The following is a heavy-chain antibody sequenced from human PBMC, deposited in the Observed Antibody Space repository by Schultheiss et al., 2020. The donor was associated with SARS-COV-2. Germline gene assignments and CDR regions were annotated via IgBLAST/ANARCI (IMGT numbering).Heavy chain of an antibody. CDR2: IIPIFGTA. CDR3: ARSAGAGYYYYYYYGMDV. V-gene: IGHV1-69*13. Sequence: SVKVSCKASGGTFSSYAISWVRQAPGQGLEWMGGIIPIFGTANYAQKFQGRVTITADESTSTAYMELSSLRSEDTAVYYCARSAGAGYYYYYYYGMDVWGQGTTVTVSS. D-gene: IGHD3-9*01. CDR1: GGTFSSYA. J-gene: IGHJ6*02.